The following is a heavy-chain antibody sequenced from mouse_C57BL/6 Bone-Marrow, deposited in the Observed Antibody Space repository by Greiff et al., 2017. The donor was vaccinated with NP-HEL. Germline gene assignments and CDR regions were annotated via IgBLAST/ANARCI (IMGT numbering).Heavy chain of an antibody. J-gene: IGHJ1*03. CDR1: GFTFSDYY. CDR3: ARGITTVVAHWYFDV. V-gene: IGHV5-12*01. Sequence: DVMLVESGGGLVQPGGSLKLSCAASGFTFSDYYMYWVRQTPEKRLEWVAYISNGGGSTYYPDTVKGRFTISIDNAKNTLYLQMSRLKSEDTAMYYCARGITTVVAHWYFDVWGTGTTVTVSS. CDR2: ISNGGGST. D-gene: IGHD1-1*01.